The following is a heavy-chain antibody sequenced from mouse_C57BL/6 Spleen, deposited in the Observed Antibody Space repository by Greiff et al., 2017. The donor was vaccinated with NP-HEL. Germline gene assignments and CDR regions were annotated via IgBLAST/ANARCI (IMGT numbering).Heavy chain of an antibody. Sequence: EVQLQQSGPELVKPGASVKISCKASGYTFTDYYMNWVKQSHGKSLEWIGDINPNNGGTSYNQKFKGKATLTVDKSSSTAYMELRSLTSEDSAVYYCARGTCYYGSSALMDYWGQGTSVTVSS. J-gene: IGHJ4*01. CDR3: ARGTCYYGSSALMDY. CDR2: INPNNGGT. D-gene: IGHD1-1*01. CDR1: GYTFTDYY. V-gene: IGHV1-26*01.